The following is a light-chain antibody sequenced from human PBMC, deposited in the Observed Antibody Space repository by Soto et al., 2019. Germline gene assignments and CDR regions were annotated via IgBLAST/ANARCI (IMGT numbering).Light chain of an antibody. CDR3: QQLNSYPLS. CDR2: GAH. V-gene: IGKV1-9*01. CDR1: QDISSY. Sequence: DIQLTQSPSWLSASVGDRFTITCRAIQDISSYLSWYQQKPGRAPELLIHGAHSLHSGVPSRFSGSGSGTEFSLTISSLQPEDFATYYCQQLNSYPLSFGGGTKVDIK. J-gene: IGKJ4*01.